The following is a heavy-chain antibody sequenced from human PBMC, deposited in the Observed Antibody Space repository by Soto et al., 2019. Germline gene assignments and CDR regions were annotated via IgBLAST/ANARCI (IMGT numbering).Heavy chain of an antibody. V-gene: IGHV3-30-3*01. Sequence: QVQLVESGGGVVQPGRSLRLSCAASGFTFSSYAMHWVRQAPGKGLEWVAVISYDGSNKYYADSVKGRFTISRDNSKTTLYLQMNSLRAEDTAVYYCARERGGFGSYGVDVWGQGTTVTVSS. CDR2: ISYDGSNK. J-gene: IGHJ6*02. CDR3: ARERGGFGSYGVDV. CDR1: GFTFSSYA. D-gene: IGHD3-16*01.